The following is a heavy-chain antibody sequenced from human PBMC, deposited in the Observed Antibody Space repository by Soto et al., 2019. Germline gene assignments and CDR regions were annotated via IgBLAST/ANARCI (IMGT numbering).Heavy chain of an antibody. D-gene: IGHD6-6*01. CDR2: IWYDGSNK. CDR1: GFTFSSYG. V-gene: IGHV3-33*01. Sequence: GGSLRLSCAASGFTFSSYGMHWVRQAPGKGLEWVAVIWYDGSNKYYADSVKGRFTISRDNSKNTLYLQMNSLRAEDTAVYYCARDAAGGYSSSSLNPFDYWGRGTLVTVSS. J-gene: IGHJ4*02. CDR3: ARDAAGGYSSSSLNPFDY.